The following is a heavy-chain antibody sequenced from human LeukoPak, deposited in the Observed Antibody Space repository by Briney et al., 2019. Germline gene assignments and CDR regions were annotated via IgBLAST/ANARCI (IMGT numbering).Heavy chain of an antibody. V-gene: IGHV4-61*01. CDR1: GGSVSSGSYY. Sequence: SETLSLTCTVSGGSVSSGSYYWSWIRQPPGKGLEWIGYIYYSGSTNYNPSLKSRVTISVDTSKNQFSLKLSSVTAADTAVYYCARDYCSSTSCNTFDIWGQGATVTVSS. CDR2: IYYSGST. CDR3: ARDYCSSTSCNTFDI. J-gene: IGHJ3*02. D-gene: IGHD2-2*01.